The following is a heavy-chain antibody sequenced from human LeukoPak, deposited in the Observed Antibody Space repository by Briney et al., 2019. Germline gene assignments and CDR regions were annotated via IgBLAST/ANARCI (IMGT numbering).Heavy chain of an antibody. CDR3: ARIRNYYDSSGYQYDAFDI. Sequence: GGSLRLSCAASQFIFSTYAMSWVRQPPGKGLEWVSGITSSGGSAYYADSVRGRFTISRDNAKNSLYLQMNSLRAEDTAVYYCARIRNYYDSSGYQYDAFDIWGQGTMVTVSS. V-gene: IGHV3-23*01. CDR2: ITSSGGSA. CDR1: QFIFSTYA. D-gene: IGHD3-22*01. J-gene: IGHJ3*02.